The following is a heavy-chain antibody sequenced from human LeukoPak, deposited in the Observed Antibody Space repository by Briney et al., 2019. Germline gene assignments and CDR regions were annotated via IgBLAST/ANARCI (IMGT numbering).Heavy chain of an antibody. D-gene: IGHD2-15*01. CDR3: ARKGGLGYCSGGTCPFDY. J-gene: IGHJ4*02. Sequence: PETLSLTCTVSGGSISSYYWSWIRLPPGKGLEWIGCIFYSGTTNYNPSLKSRVTISLDTSKNQFSLKLNSVTAADTAVYYCARKGGLGYCSGGTCPFDYWGQGTLVTVSS. V-gene: IGHV4-59*01. CDR2: IFYSGTT. CDR1: GGSISSYY.